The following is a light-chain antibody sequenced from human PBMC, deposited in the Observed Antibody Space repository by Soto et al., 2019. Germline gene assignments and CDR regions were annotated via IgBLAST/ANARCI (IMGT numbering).Light chain of an antibody. CDR1: QSVSSY. CDR3: QQYGNSPFT. V-gene: IGKV3-11*01. CDR2: DAS. Sequence: EIGLTQSPATLSLSPGERATLSCRASQSVSSYLAWYQQKPGQAPRLLIYDASNRATGIPARFSGSGSGTDFTLTISSLEPEDFAVYYCQQYGNSPFTFGQGTKLEIK. J-gene: IGKJ2*01.